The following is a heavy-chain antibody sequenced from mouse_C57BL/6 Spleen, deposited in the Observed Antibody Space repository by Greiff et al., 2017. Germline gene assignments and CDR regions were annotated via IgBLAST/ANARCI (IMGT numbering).Heavy chain of an antibody. CDR2: IDPENGDT. D-gene: IGHD2-3*01. CDR3: TIYDGYYN. J-gene: IGHJ3*01. V-gene: IGHV14-4*01. CDR1: GFNFTDDY. Sequence: VQLQQSGAELVRPGASVKLSCTASGFNFTDDYMHWVKQRPEQGLEWIGWIDPENGDTEYDSKFQGKATITADTSSNTAYLQLSSLASEDSAVYYWTIYDGYYNWGQGTLVTVSA.